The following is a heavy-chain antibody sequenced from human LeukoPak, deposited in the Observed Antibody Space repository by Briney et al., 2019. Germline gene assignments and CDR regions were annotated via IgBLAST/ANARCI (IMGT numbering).Heavy chain of an antibody. D-gene: IGHD3-22*01. CDR1: GASFSGYF. J-gene: IGHJ4*02. CDR2: ISHSGST. CDR3: ARDFSGYYPYFDY. V-gene: IGHV4-34*01. Sequence: SETLSLTCAVYGASFSGYFWSWIRQPPGKELEWIGEISHSGSTNYNPSLKSRVTISLDTSKNQFSLKVTSVTAADTAVYYCARDFSGYYPYFDYWGQGTLVTVSS.